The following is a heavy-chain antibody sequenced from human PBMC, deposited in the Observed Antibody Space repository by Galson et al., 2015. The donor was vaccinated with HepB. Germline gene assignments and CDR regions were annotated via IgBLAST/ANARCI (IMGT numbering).Heavy chain of an antibody. Sequence: QSGAEVKKPGESLKISCKGSGYSFTSYWIGWVRQMPGKGLEWMGIIYPGDSDTRYSPSFQGQVTISADKSISTAYLQWSSLKASDTAMYYCARLGSLDCSSTSCYPQWFDPWGQETLVTVSS. CDR2: IYPGDSDT. D-gene: IGHD2-2*01. CDR3: ARLGSLDCSSTSCYPQWFDP. V-gene: IGHV5-51*03. CDR1: GYSFTSYW. J-gene: IGHJ5*02.